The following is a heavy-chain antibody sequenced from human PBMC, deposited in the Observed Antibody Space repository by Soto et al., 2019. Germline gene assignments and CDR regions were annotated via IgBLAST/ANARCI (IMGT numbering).Heavy chain of an antibody. Sequence: PSETLSLTCTVSGGAISSSSYYWGWIRQPPGKGLEWIGSIYYSGSTYYNPSLKSRVTISVDTSKNQFSLKLSSVTAADTAVYYCARSGLHLGELSPPTYWGQGTLVTVS. CDR1: GGAISSSSYY. V-gene: IGHV4-39*01. D-gene: IGHD3-16*02. CDR2: IYYSGST. CDR3: ARSGLHLGELSPPTY. J-gene: IGHJ4*02.